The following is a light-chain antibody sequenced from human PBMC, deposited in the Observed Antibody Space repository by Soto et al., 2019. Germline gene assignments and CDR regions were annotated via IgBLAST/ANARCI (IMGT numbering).Light chain of an antibody. Sequence: NFMLTQPHSVSESPGKTVTISCTRSSGSITTNYVQWYQHRPGRSPTTVIYEDDQRPSGVPDRFSGSIARSSNSASLTISGLKTEDEADYYCQSYDTVWVLGGGTKLTVL. CDR1: SGSITTNY. CDR2: EDD. V-gene: IGLV6-57*01. J-gene: IGLJ3*02. CDR3: QSYDTVWV.